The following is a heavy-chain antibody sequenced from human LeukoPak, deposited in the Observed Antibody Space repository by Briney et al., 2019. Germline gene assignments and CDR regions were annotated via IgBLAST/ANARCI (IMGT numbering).Heavy chain of an antibody. CDR2: ISAYNGNT. V-gene: IGHV1-18*01. Sequence: GASVKVSCKASGYTFTSYGISWVRQAPGQGLEWMRWISAYNGNTNYAQKLQGRVTMTTDTSTSTAYMELRSLRSDDTAVYYCARVSITMVRGVIVDWFDPWGQGTLVTVSS. D-gene: IGHD3-10*01. J-gene: IGHJ5*02. CDR1: GYTFTSYG. CDR3: ARVSITMVRGVIVDWFDP.